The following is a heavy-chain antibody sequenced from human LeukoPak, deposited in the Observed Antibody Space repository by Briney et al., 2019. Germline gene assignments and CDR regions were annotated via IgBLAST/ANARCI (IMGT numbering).Heavy chain of an antibody. Sequence: PGGSLRLSCAASGFTFSDYYMSWIRQAPGEGLEWASYISSSGSTIYYADSVKGRFTISRDNAKNSLYLQMNSLRAEDTAVYYCARAGPLGVWLSYFDYWGQGTLVTVSS. V-gene: IGHV3-11*04. CDR3: ARAGPLGVWLSYFDY. J-gene: IGHJ4*02. CDR1: GFTFSDYY. CDR2: ISSSGSTI. D-gene: IGHD3-22*01.